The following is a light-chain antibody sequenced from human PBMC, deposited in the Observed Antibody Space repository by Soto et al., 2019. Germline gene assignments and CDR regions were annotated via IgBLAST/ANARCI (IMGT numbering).Light chain of an antibody. CDR1: KLGDKY. J-gene: IGLJ3*02. CDR2: QDS. Sequence: SYELTQPTSVSVSPGQTASITCSGDKLGDKYACWYQQKPGQSPVLVIYQDSKRPSGIPERFSGSNSGNTATLTISGTQAMDEADYYCQVWHSGVDWVFGGGTKLTVL. V-gene: IGLV3-1*01. CDR3: QVWHSGVDWV.